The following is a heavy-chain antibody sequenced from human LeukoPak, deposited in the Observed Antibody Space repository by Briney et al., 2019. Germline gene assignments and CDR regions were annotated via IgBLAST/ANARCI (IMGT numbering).Heavy chain of an antibody. CDR1: GFTVSSNY. J-gene: IGHJ4*02. CDR3: ARAEGSGYYYDSSGYYHDY. CDR2: IYSGGST. Sequence: GGSLRLSCAASGFTVSSNYMSWVRQAPGKGLERVSVIYSGGSTYYADSVKGRFTISRDNSKNTLYLQMNSLRAEDTAVYYCARAEGSGYYYDSSGYYHDYWGQGTLVTVSS. V-gene: IGHV3-53*01. D-gene: IGHD3-22*01.